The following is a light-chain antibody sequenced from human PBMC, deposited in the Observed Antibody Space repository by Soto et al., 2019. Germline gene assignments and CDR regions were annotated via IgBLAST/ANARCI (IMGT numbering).Light chain of an antibody. Sequence: IQLTQSPSSLSASVGDRVTITCRASQSISSWLAWYQQKPGKAPKLLIYKASGLESGVPSRFSGSGSGTEFTLTISSLQPDDFATYYCQQYNSYWTFGQGTKVDIK. V-gene: IGKV1-5*03. J-gene: IGKJ1*01. CDR2: KAS. CDR3: QQYNSYWT. CDR1: QSISSW.